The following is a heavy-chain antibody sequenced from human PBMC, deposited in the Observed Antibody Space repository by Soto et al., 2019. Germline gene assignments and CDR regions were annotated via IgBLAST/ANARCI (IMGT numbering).Heavy chain of an antibody. J-gene: IGHJ4*02. Sequence: EVQLVESGGGLVKPGGSLRLSCAASGFTFSNAWMSWVRQAPGKGLEWVGRIKSKTDGGTTDYAAPVKGRFTISRDDSKSTLYLQMNSLKTEDTAVYYCTTVDMTVTTTYQDYWGQGTLVTVSS. CDR3: TTVDMTVTTTYQDY. CDR1: GFTFSNAW. CDR2: IKSKTDGGTT. D-gene: IGHD4-17*01. V-gene: IGHV3-15*01.